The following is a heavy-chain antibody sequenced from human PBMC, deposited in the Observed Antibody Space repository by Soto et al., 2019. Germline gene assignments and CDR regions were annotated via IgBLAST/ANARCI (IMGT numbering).Heavy chain of an antibody. CDR2: IVVGSGNT. CDR3: AADPYCGGDCYFDY. J-gene: IGHJ4*02. Sequence: SVKVSCKASGFTFFTSAVQWVRQARGQGLEWIGWIVVGSGNTNYAQKFQERVTITRDMSTNTAYMELTSLRSEDTAVYYCAADPYCGGDCYFDYWGQGIIVTVSS. V-gene: IGHV1-58*01. D-gene: IGHD2-21*02. CDR1: GFTFFTSA.